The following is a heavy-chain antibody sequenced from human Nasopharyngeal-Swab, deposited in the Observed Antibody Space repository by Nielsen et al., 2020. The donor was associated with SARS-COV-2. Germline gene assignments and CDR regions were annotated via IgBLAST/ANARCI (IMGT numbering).Heavy chain of an antibody. J-gene: IGHJ3*02. Sequence: SETLSLTCTVSGGSIGSYYWSWIRQPPGKGLEWIGYTYYSGSTNYNPSLKSRVTISVDTSKNQFSLKLSSVTAADTAVYYCARFTSVGDAFDIWGQGTMVTVSS. V-gene: IGHV4-59*01. CDR1: GGSIGSYY. CDR3: ARFTSVGDAFDI. D-gene: IGHD6-6*01. CDR2: TYYSGST.